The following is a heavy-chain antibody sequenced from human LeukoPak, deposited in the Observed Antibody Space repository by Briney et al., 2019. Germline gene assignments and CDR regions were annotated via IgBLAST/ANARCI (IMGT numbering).Heavy chain of an antibody. V-gene: IGHV4-4*07. Sequence: SETLSLACTVSGGSISSYYWSWIRQPAGKGLEWIGRIYTSGSTNYNPSLKSRVTMSVDTSKNQFSLKLSSVTAADTAVYYYARELEYSSGWYWVHYFDYWGQGTLVTVSS. CDR1: GGSISSYY. D-gene: IGHD6-19*01. CDR2: IYTSGST. CDR3: ARELEYSSGWYWVHYFDY. J-gene: IGHJ4*02.